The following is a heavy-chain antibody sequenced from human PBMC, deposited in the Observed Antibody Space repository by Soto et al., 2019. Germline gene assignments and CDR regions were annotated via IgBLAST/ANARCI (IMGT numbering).Heavy chain of an antibody. Sequence: GASVKVSCKASGYTFTSYAMHWVRQAPGQRLEWMGWINAGNGNTKYSQKFQGRVTITRDTSASTAYMELSSLRSEDTAVYYCARDIGANGKWLRLSGVRYYFDYWGQGTLVPVAS. CDR3: ARDIGANGKWLRLSGVRYYFDY. J-gene: IGHJ4*02. CDR2: INAGNGNT. V-gene: IGHV1-3*01. CDR1: GYTFTSYA. D-gene: IGHD5-12*01.